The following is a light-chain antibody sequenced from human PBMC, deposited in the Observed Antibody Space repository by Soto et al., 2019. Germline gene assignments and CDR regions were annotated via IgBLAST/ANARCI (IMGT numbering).Light chain of an antibody. Sequence: QSVLTQPASVSGSLGQSITISCTGTISDGGRFDVVSWFQQHPGQVPKLIIYEGSGRPSGVSSRFSGSKSGNTASLTISGLQTEVEADYYCCAYVGARTYVFGTGTKVTVL. V-gene: IGLV2-23*01. CDR2: EGS. CDR1: ISDGGRFDV. J-gene: IGLJ1*01. CDR3: CAYVGARTYV.